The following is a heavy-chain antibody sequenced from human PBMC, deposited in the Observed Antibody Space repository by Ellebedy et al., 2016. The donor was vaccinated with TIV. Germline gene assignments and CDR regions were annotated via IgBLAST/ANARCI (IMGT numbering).Heavy chain of an antibody. CDR2: IYTTGGV. V-gene: IGHV4-61*02. D-gene: IGHD1-1*01. Sequence: SETLSLTXSVSGGSISSGRFYWNWIRQPAGKGLEWLGRIYTTGGVDYNPSLKGRVTMSVVTSKNQISLRLNSVTAADTAVYYCARVHCSITTCDYYHMDVWGKGTTVTVSS. CDR3: ARVHCSITTCDYYHMDV. CDR1: GGSISSGRFY. J-gene: IGHJ6*03.